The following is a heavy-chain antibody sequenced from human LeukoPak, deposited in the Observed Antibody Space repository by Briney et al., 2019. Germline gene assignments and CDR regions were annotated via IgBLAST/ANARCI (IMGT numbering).Heavy chain of an antibody. CDR3: AGRDGWSGYYNDYFDY. CDR2: IYYSGST. Sequence: SETLSLTCTVSGGSISSYYWSWIRQSPGKGLEWIGYIYYSGSTNYNPSLKSRVTISVDTSKNQFSLKLSSVTAADTAVYYCAGRDGWSGYYNDYFDYWGQGTLVTVSS. V-gene: IGHV4-59*01. CDR1: GGSISSYY. J-gene: IGHJ4*02. D-gene: IGHD3-3*01.